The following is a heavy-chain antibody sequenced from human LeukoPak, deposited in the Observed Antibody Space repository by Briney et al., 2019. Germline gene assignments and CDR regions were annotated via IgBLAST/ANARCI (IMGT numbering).Heavy chain of an antibody. V-gene: IGHV4-59*08. CDR2: IYYSGST. CDR1: GGSISSYY. Sequence: KPSETLSLTCTVSGGSISSYYWSWIRQPPGKRLEWIGSIYYSGSTYYNPSLKSRVTISVDTSKNQFSLKLSSVTAADTAVYYCASLVSYDFWSGHFDYWGQGTQVTVSS. D-gene: IGHD3-3*01. CDR3: ASLVSYDFWSGHFDY. J-gene: IGHJ4*02.